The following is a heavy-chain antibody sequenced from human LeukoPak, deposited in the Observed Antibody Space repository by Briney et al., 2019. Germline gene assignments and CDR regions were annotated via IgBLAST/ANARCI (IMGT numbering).Heavy chain of an antibody. CDR1: GFPFSSYW. V-gene: IGHV3-7*01. CDR2: IRHDGSET. Sequence: GGSLRLSCAASGFPFSSYWMSWVRQAPGKGLEWVANIRHDGSETYYVDSLRGRSTISRDNAKNLVYLQMSSLRAEDTAIYYCARDETYDYESNGYLDFWGQGTVVTVSS. D-gene: IGHD3-22*01. CDR3: ARDETYDYESNGYLDF. J-gene: IGHJ4*02.